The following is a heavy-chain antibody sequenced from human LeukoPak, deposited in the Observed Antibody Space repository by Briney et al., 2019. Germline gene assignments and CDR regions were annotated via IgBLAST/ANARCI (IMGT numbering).Heavy chain of an antibody. CDR1: GGSISSYY. Sequence: SETLSLTCTVSGGSISSYYWSWIRQPPGKGLEWIGYIYYSGSTNYNPSLKSRVTMSVDTSKNQFSLKLSSVTAADTAVYYCARSGDYYDSSGYRFDYWGQGTLVTVSS. D-gene: IGHD3-22*01. CDR2: IYYSGST. V-gene: IGHV4-59*12. CDR3: ARSGDYYDSSGYRFDY. J-gene: IGHJ4*02.